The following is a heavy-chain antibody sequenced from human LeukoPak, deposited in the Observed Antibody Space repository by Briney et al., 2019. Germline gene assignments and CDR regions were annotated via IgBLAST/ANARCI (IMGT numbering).Heavy chain of an antibody. Sequence: ASVKVSCKASGYTFTSYDINWVRQATGQGLEWMGWMNPNSGNTGYAQKFQGRVTMTRNTSISTAYMELSSLRSEDTAVYYCARGDHLQNYYDFWNGYYYYMDVWGKGTTVTVSS. CDR3: ARGDHLQNYYDFWNGYYYYMDV. V-gene: IGHV1-8*01. CDR1: GYTFTSYD. CDR2: MNPNSGNT. D-gene: IGHD3-3*01. J-gene: IGHJ6*03.